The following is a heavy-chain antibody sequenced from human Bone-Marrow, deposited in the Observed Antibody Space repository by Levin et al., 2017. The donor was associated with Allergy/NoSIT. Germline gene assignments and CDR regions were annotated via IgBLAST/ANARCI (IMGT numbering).Heavy chain of an antibody. CDR3: AKDPQPYYYDSSGYWADYFDY. D-gene: IGHD3-22*01. V-gene: IGHV3-23*01. CDR1: GFTFSSYA. CDR2: ISGSGGST. Sequence: PGGSLRLSCAASGFTFSSYAMSWVRQAPGKGLEWVSAISGSGGSTYYADSVKGRFTISRDNSKNTLYLQMNSLRAEDTAVYYCAKDPQPYYYDSSGYWADYFDYWGQGTLVTVSS. J-gene: IGHJ4*02.